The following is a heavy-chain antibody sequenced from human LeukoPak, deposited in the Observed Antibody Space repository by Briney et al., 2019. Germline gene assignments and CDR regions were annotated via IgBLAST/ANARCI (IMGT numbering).Heavy chain of an antibody. Sequence: GGSLGLSCAASGFTFSSYWMSWVRQAPGKGLEWVANMNQDGSEKYHVDSVKGRFTISRDNAENSLYLQMNSLRAEDTAVYYCARDDSGPDYWGQGTLVTVSS. D-gene: IGHD6-19*01. J-gene: IGHJ4*02. V-gene: IGHV3-7*01. CDR2: MNQDGSEK. CDR3: ARDDSGPDY. CDR1: GFTFSSYW.